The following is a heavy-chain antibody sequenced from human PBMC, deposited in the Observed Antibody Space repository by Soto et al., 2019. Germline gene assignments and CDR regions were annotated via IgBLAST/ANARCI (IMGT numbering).Heavy chain of an antibody. CDR2: ISYDGSNK. CDR3: AKDEATYGMDV. Sequence: QVQLVESGGGVVQPGRSLRLSCAASGFTFSSYGMHWVRQAPGKGLEWVAVISYDGSNKHYADSVKGRFTISRDNSKNTLYLQMNSLRAEDTAVYYCAKDEATYGMDVWGQGTTVTVSS. J-gene: IGHJ6*02. CDR1: GFTFSSYG. D-gene: IGHD5-12*01. V-gene: IGHV3-30*18.